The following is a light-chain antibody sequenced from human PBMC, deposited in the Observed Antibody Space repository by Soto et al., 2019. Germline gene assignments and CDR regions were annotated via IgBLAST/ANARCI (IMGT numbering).Light chain of an antibody. CDR1: QSVASN. CDR2: GAT. J-gene: IGKJ1*01. CDR3: QQYGSLART. V-gene: IGKV3-20*01. Sequence: EIVMTQSPATLSVSPGERVSLSCRASQSVASNLVWYQQTRGQAPRIXMYGATSRPTGIPERFGGSGSGEVFTPTISRLEPEDFAVDCCQQYGSLARTFGQGTKVDIK.